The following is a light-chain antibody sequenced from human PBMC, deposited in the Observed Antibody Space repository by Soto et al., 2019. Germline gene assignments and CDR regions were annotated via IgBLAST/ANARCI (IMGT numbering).Light chain of an antibody. CDR1: KIGSKS. V-gene: IGLV3-21*04. CDR3: QVWDSSSDRVV. J-gene: IGLJ2*01. CDR2: YDS. Sequence: SYELTQPPSVSVAPGKTARITCGGNKIGSKSVHWYQQKPRQAPVLVIYYDSDRPSGIPERFSGSNSGNTATLTISRVEAGDEADYYCQVWDSSSDRVVFGGGTKLTVL.